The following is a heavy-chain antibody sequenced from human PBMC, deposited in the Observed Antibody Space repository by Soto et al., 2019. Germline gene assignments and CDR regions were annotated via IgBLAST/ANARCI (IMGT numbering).Heavy chain of an antibody. CDR1: GYTFTSQW. V-gene: IGHV5-51*01. J-gene: IGHJ4*02. D-gene: IGHD3-16*01. CDR2: IFPGDSDT. CDR3: ERHGAFFDY. Sequence: PGESLKISCKGSGYTFTSQWMAWVRQMPGKGLEWMGMIFPGDSDTRYSPSFQGQVTISADKSISTAYLQWSSLKASDTAMYFCERHGAFFDYWGQGTLVTVSS.